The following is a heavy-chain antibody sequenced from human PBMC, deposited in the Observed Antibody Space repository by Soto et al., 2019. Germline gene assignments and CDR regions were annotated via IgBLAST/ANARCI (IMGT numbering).Heavy chain of an antibody. V-gene: IGHV1-58*01. D-gene: IGHD2-21*02. CDR2: IVVGSGNT. CDR3: ARAQYCGGDCYTAQETHYYYYYYGMDV. CDR1: GFTFTSSA. J-gene: IGHJ6*02. Sequence: GASVKVSCKASGFTFTSSAVQWVRQARGQRLEWIGWIVVGSGNTNYAQKFQERVTITRDMSTSTAYMELSSVTAADTAVYYCARAQYCGGDCYTAQETHYYYYYYGMDVWGQGTTVTVSS.